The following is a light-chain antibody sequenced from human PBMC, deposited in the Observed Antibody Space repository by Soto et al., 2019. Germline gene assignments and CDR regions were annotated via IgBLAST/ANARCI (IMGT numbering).Light chain of an antibody. Sequence: EIVLTQSPDTLSLSPGEGASLSCRASQSVHTFLAWYQQKPGQAPRLLIYGASTRATGIPARFSGSGSGTDFTLTIRRLEPEDFAVYYCQQYDNSPLTFGGGTKVDIK. CDR3: QQYDNSPLT. V-gene: IGKV3-20*01. J-gene: IGKJ4*01. CDR2: GAS. CDR1: QSVHTF.